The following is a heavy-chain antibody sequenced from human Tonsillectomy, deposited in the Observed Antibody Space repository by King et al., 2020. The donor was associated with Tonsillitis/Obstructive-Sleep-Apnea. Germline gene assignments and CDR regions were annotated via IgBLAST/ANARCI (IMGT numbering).Heavy chain of an antibody. CDR3: AREQIAAAPPSYFDY. D-gene: IGHD6-13*01. CDR2: SYSGGST. V-gene: IGHV3-66*01. J-gene: IGHJ4*02. CDR1: GFTVLSNY. Sequence: VQLVESGGGLVQPGGSLRLSCAASGFTVLSNYMSWVRQAPGKGLEWVSISYSGGSTYYADSVKGRFTISRDNSKNTLYLQMNSLRAEDTAVYYCAREQIAAAPPSYFDYWGQGTLVTVSS.